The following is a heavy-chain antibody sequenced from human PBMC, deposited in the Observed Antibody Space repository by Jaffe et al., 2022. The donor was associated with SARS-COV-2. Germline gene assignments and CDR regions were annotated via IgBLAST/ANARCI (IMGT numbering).Heavy chain of an antibody. D-gene: IGHD3-3*01. J-gene: IGHJ2*01. CDR2: ISYSGST. CDR1: GGSISSYY. CDR3: ARDQGFWSGVYNWYFDL. V-gene: IGHV4-59*01. Sequence: QVQLQESGPGLVKPSETLSLTCTVSGGSISSYYWNWIRQPPGKGLEWIGYISYSGSTNYNPSLKSRVTISVDTSKNLFSLKLSSVTAADTAVYYCARDQGFWSGVYNWYFDLWGRGTLVTVSS.